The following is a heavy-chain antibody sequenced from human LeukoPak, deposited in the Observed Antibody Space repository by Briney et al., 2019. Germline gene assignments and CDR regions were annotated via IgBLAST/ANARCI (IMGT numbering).Heavy chain of an antibody. CDR1: GYAFKTSG. CDR2: ISGHTGDT. CDR3: AKDVGDSLAGPWFFQF. V-gene: IGHV1-18*01. Sequence: ASVKVSCKTSGYAFKTSGISWVRQAPGQGLEWMGWISGHTGDTHYAKRFQGRLTLTTDTSTSVAYLELSTLRSDDTALYFCAKDVGDSLAGPWFFQFWGQGTLVTLSS. D-gene: IGHD3-16*01. J-gene: IGHJ4*02.